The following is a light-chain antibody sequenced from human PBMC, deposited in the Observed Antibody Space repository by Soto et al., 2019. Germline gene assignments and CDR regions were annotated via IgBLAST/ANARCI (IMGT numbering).Light chain of an antibody. Sequence: IVMTQSPATLSVSPGERATLSCRASQTISANLAWYQQRPGQAPRLLIHGASTRATGIPARFSGSGSGTEFTLTISSLHSEDFAVYYCQQYNNWPPLTFGGGTKVDIK. CDR1: QTISAN. CDR2: GAS. CDR3: QQYNNWPPLT. J-gene: IGKJ4*01. V-gene: IGKV3-15*01.